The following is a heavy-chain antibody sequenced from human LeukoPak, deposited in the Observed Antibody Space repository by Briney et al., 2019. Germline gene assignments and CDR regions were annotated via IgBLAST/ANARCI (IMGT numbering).Heavy chain of an antibody. CDR3: EAEARFGESFPH. CDR2: FDPEDGET. CDR1: GDILTDFS. J-gene: IGHJ4*02. D-gene: IGHD3-10*01. Sequence: GASVKVSRKVYGDILTDFSIHWVRQVPGKGLEWMGGFDPEDGETIYAQKFQGGVTMTEDTSTDTAYMELSSLRSDDTAVYYCEAEARFGESFPHWAQGTLVTVSS. V-gene: IGHV1-24*01.